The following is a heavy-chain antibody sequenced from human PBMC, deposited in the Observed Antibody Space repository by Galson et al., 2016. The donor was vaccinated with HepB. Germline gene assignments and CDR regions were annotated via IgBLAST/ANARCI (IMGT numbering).Heavy chain of an antibody. Sequence: SLRLSCAASGFTFSSHWMSWVRQAPGKGLEWMAYIMGDGHGTYYVDSVKGRFTISRDNAKNSLYLQMNSLRAEDTAVYYCAALNTETFRDEGGYWGQGTLVTVSS. V-gene: IGHV3-7*02. CDR1: GFTFSSHW. CDR3: AALNTETFRDEGGY. CDR2: IMGDGHGT. J-gene: IGHJ4*02. D-gene: IGHD4-11*01.